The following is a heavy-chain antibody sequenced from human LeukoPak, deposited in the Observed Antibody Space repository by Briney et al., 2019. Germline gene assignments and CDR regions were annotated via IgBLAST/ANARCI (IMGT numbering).Heavy chain of an antibody. CDR2: INHSGST. Sequence: SETLSLTCAVYGGSFSGYYWSWIRQPPGKGLEWIGEINHSGSTNYNPSLKSRVTISVDTSKNQFSLKLSSVTAADTAVYYCASSGLHYYDSSGYYRVWFDPWGRGTLVTVSS. V-gene: IGHV4-34*01. CDR1: GGSFSGYY. CDR3: ASSGLHYYDSSGYYRVWFDP. D-gene: IGHD3-22*01. J-gene: IGHJ5*02.